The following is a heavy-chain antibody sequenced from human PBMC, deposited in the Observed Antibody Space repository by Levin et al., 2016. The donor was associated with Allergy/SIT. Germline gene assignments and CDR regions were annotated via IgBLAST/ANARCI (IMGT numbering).Heavy chain of an antibody. D-gene: IGHD6-19*01. CDR3: ARGPKVSSDYGMDV. V-gene: IGHV1-18*01. CDR1: GYTFTSFG. CDR2: ISAYNGNT. Sequence: ASVKVSCKASGYTFTSFGITWVRQAPGQGLEWMGWISAYNGNTNYAQKLQGRVTMTTDTSTSTAYMELRSLRSDDTAVYYCARGPKVSSDYGMDVWGQGTTVTVSS. J-gene: IGHJ6*02.